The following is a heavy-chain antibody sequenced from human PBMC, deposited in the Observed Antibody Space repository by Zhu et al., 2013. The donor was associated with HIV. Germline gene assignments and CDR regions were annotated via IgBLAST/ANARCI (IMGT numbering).Heavy chain of an antibody. D-gene: IGHD4-17*01. Sequence: QVQLVQSGAEVKKPGSSVKVSCKASGGTFSSYAISWVRQAPGQGLEWMGGIIPIFGTANYAQKFQGRVTITADESTSTAYMELSSLRSEDTAVYYCAAPIEGDYGDYVLVGNYYYGMDVWGQGTTVTVSS. CDR1: GGTFSSYA. V-gene: IGHV1-69*01. CDR2: IIPIFGTA. J-gene: IGHJ6*02. CDR3: AAPIEGDYGDYVLVGNYYYGMDV.